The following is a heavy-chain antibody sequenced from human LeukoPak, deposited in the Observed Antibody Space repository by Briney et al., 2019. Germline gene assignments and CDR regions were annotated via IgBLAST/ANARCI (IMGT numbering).Heavy chain of an antibody. CDR1: GFTVSSNY. CDR3: AGDVRTGYYYYYMDV. D-gene: IGHD1-1*01. V-gene: IGHV3-66*02. J-gene: IGHJ6*03. CDR2: IYSGGST. Sequence: GGSLRLSCAASGFTVSSNYMSWVRQAPAKGLEWVSVIYSGGSTYYADAVKGRFTISRDNSKNTLYLQMNSLRAEDTAVYYCAGDVRTGYYYYYMDVWGKGTTVTVSS.